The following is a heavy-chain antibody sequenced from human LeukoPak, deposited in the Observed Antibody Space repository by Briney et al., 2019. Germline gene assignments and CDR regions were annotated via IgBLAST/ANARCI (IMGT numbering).Heavy chain of an antibody. CDR3: ARSPGSGSSYDAFDI. D-gene: IGHD1-26*01. J-gene: IGHJ3*02. CDR1: GGSIRSNDYY. V-gene: IGHV4-30-4*01. CDR2: MYYDGSS. Sequence: PSETLSLTCTVSGGSIRSNDYYWNWIRQPPGKGLEWIGYMYYDGSSYYNPSLKSRISTSVDTSKNQFSLKLSSVTAADTAVYYCARSPGSGSSYDAFDIWGQGTVVTVSS.